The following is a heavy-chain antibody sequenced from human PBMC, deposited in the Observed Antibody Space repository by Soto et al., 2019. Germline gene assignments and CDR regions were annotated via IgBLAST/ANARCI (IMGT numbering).Heavy chain of an antibody. CDR1: GFSFSVYG. D-gene: IGHD3-22*01. Sequence: PGGSLRLSCAASGFSFSVYGMHWVRQAPGKGLEWVAVIWPDGDNKYYADSVKGRFTISRDNSKNTLYLQMNSLRAEDTALYYCAKDRAYDSSGYYHGPFDYWGQGTLVTVSS. J-gene: IGHJ4*02. CDR2: IWPDGDNK. V-gene: IGHV3-33*06. CDR3: AKDRAYDSSGYYHGPFDY.